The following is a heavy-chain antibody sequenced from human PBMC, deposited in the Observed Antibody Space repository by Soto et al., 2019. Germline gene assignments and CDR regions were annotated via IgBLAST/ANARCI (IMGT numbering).Heavy chain of an antibody. CDR1: GFIFSNAW. V-gene: IGHV3-15*07. CDR2: IKSKTAGGTT. CDR3: CTDSYINMIPVRLDY. J-gene: IGHJ4*01. D-gene: IGHD3-22*01. Sequence: GGSLRLSCAASGFIFSNAWINWVRQAPGKGLEWVGRIKSKTAGGTTDYAAPVKGRFAISRDDSKNIVYMQMNSLKTEDTAVYYFCTDSYINMIPVRLDYSGHGTRVTVSS.